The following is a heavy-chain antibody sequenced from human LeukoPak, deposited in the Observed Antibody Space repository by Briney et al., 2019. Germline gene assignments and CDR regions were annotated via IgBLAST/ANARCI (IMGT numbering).Heavy chain of an antibody. CDR2: IRYDGSNK. CDR1: GFTFSSYG. V-gene: IGHV3-30*02. Sequence: GGSLRLSCAASGFTFSSYGMHWVRQAPGKGLEWVAFIRYDGSNKYYADSVKGRFTISRDNSKNTLCLQMNSLRAEDTAVYYCAKDLEQQLVLDWFDPWGQGTLVTVSS. CDR3: AKDLEQQLVLDWFDP. J-gene: IGHJ5*02. D-gene: IGHD6-13*01.